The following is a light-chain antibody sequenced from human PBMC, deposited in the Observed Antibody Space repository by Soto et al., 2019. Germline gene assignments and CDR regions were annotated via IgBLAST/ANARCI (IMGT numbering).Light chain of an antibody. V-gene: IGKV1-27*01. J-gene: IGKJ4*02. CDR2: AAS. CDR1: QGISNY. Sequence: DIQMTQSPSSLSASVGDRVTITCRASQGISNYLAWYQQKPGKVPKLLIYAASTLQSGVPSLFSGSGSGTDFTLTISSLQPEDVATYYCQKYNSAPPERLTFGGGTKVEIK. CDR3: QKYNSAPPERLT.